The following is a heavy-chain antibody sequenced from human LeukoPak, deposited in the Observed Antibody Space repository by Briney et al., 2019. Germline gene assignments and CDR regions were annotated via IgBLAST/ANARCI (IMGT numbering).Heavy chain of an antibody. Sequence: PGGSLRLSCAASGFTFSSYSMNWVRQAPGKGLEWVSSITGSSSYIYYADSVKGRFTISRDNAKNSLYLQMNSLRAEDTAVYYCARDGGSYYYWGQGTLVTVSS. CDR1: GFTFSSYS. D-gene: IGHD1-26*01. J-gene: IGHJ4*02. CDR2: ITGSSSYI. CDR3: ARDGGSYYY. V-gene: IGHV3-21*01.